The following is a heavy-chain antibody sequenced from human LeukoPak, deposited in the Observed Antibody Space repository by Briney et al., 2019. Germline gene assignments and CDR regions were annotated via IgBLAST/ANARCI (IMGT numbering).Heavy chain of an antibody. J-gene: IGHJ4*02. CDR1: GFTFSSYG. D-gene: IGHD1-26*01. CDR3: ARFSGSSPHFDY. CDR2: MRYDGSNK. Sequence: PGGSLRLSCAASGFTFSSYGMHWVRQAPGKGLEWVAFMRYDGSNKYYADSVKGRFTISRDNSKNTLYLQMNSLRAEDTAVYYCARFSGSSPHFDYWGQGTLVTVSS. V-gene: IGHV3-30*02.